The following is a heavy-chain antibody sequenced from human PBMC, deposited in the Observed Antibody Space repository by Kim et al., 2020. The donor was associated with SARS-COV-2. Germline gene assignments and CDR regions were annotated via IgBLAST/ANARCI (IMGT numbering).Heavy chain of an antibody. V-gene: IGHV3-49*03. CDR2: IRSKAYGGTT. Sequence: GGSLRLSCTASGFTFGDYAMSWFRQAPGKGLEWVGFIRSKAYGGTTEYAASVKGRFTISRDDSKSIAYLQMNSLKTEDTAVYYCTNKAAAGTRVGDYWGQGTLVTVSS. CDR1: GFTFGDYA. CDR3: TNKAAAGTRVGDY. D-gene: IGHD6-13*01. J-gene: IGHJ4*02.